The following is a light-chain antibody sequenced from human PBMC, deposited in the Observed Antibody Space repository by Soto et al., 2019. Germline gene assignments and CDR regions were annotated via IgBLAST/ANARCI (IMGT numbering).Light chain of an antibody. J-gene: IGLJ3*02. CDR2: EDN. Sequence: NFMLTQPHSVSESPGKTVTISCTRSSGSVASNYVQWYQQRPGGAPTTVIYEDNQRPSGVPDRFSGSIDSSSNSASLTISGLKTEDEADYCCQSYDSSNVVFGGGTKLTVL. V-gene: IGLV6-57*04. CDR1: SGSVASNY. CDR3: QSYDSSNVV.